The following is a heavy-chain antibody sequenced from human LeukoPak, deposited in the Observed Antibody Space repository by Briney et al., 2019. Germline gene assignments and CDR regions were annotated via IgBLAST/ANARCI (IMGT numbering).Heavy chain of an antibody. CDR1: GFTFTSYA. J-gene: IGHJ6*02. D-gene: IGHD2-15*01. Sequence: GGSLRLSCAVSGFTFTSYAMSCVRQAPGKGLEWVSSISGSGGSTYYADSVKGRFTISGDNSKNTMYLQVNSLRAEDTAVYYCAKDGSGSSPGVWGQGTTVTVSS. CDR3: AKDGSGSSPGV. CDR2: ISGSGGST. V-gene: IGHV3-23*01.